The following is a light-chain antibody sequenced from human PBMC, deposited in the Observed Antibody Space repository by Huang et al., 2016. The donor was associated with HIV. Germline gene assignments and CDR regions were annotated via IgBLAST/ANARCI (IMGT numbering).Light chain of an antibody. Sequence: DIQMTQSPSSLSASVGDRVTITCRASQGIGNSLAWYQQKPEKAPRLLLYATSTLESGGPSRCSGSGAGTHYTLTFNTLQPEDIASYYCQQYHSLPWTFGQGTKVEIK. CDR2: ATS. J-gene: IGKJ1*01. V-gene: IGKV1-NL1*01. CDR1: QGIGNS. CDR3: QQYHSLPWT.